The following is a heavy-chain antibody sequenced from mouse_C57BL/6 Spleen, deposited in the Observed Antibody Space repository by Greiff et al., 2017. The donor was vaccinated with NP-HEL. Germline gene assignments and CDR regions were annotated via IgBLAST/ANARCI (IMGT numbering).Heavy chain of an antibody. CDR3: ARGDYCNFLDY. Sequence: QVQLQQSGPELVKPGASVKISCKASGYSFTSYYIHWVKQRPGQGLEWIGWIYPGSGNTKYNEKFKGKATLTADTSSSTAYMQLSSLTSEDSAVYYCARGDYCNFLDYWGQGTTLTVST. D-gene: IGHD2-1*01. J-gene: IGHJ2*01. V-gene: IGHV1-66*01. CDR1: GYSFTSYY. CDR2: IYPGSGNT.